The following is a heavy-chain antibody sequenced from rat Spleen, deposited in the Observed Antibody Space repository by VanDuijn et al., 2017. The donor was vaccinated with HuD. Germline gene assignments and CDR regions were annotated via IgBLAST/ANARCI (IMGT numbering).Heavy chain of an antibody. V-gene: IGHV5S10*01. CDR2: IIYDGSRT. CDR3: ATGGYLY. J-gene: IGHJ2*01. CDR1: GFTFSDYY. D-gene: IGHD1-4*01. Sequence: EVQLVESGGTLVQPGRSLKLSCAASGFTFSDYYMAWVRQAPKRGLEWVATIIYDGSRTYYRDSVKGRFTISRDNAKSTLYLQMDSLRSEDTATYYCATGGYLYWGQGVMVTVSS.